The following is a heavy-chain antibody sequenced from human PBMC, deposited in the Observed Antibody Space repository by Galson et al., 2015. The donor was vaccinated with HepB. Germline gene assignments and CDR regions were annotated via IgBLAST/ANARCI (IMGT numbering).Heavy chain of an antibody. Sequence: SLRLSCAASGLTFSGYTMSWVRQSPGRGLQWVSYISTNGATTYYADSVKGRFTISRDNAKNSLYLQMHSLRAEDTAVYFCVRVSDCSGGMCQSGWYGLDVWGQGTTVTVSS. CDR2: ISTNGATT. CDR1: GLTFSGYT. CDR3: VRVSDCSGGMCQSGWYGLDV. V-gene: IGHV3-11*01. D-gene: IGHD2-15*01. J-gene: IGHJ6*02.